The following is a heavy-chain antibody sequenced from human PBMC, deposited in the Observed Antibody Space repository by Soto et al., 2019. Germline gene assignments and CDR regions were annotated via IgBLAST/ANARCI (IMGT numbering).Heavy chain of an antibody. J-gene: IGHJ6*02. CDR3: ARETSQNVYSHYGMDV. CDR2: INDSGTT. Sequence: QVQLEQWGAGLLKPSETLSLTGAIYGGSFSGFYWIWIRQPPGKGLEWIGEINDSGTTNYNPSLTSRGTISADTSTTHFSLRLTAVTAADTAVYYCARETSQNVYSHYGMDVWGQGTTVTVSS. CDR1: GGSFSGFY. V-gene: IGHV4-34*02.